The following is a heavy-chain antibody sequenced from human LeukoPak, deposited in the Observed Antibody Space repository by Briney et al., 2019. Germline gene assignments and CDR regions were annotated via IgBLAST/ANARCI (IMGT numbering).Heavy chain of an antibody. CDR2: IYYSGST. J-gene: IGHJ2*01. CDR1: GGSISSSSYY. D-gene: IGHD2-2*01. V-gene: IGHV4-39*07. Sequence: SETLSLTCTVSGGSISSSSYYWGWIRQPPGKGLEWIGSIYYSGSTYYNPSLKSRVTISVDTSKNQFSLKLSSVTAADTAVYYCARKVRGSSNNWYFDLWGRGTLVTVSS. CDR3: ARKVRGSSNNWYFDL.